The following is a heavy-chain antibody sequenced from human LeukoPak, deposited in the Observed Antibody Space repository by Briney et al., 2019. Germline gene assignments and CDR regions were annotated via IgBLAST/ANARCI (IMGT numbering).Heavy chain of an antibody. CDR2: IIPIFGTA. Sequence: SVKVSCKASGGTFSSYAISWVRQAPGQGLEWMGGIIPIFGTANYAQKFQGRVTITTDESTSTAYMELSSLRSEDTAVYYCAKTLLGGRLLEWFQTYYFDYWGQGTLVTVSS. CDR3: AKTLLGGRLLEWFQTYYFDY. CDR1: GGTFSSYA. J-gene: IGHJ4*02. V-gene: IGHV1-69*05. D-gene: IGHD3-3*01.